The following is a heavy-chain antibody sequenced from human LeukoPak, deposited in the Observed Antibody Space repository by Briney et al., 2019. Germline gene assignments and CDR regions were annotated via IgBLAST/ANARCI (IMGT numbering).Heavy chain of an antibody. CDR2: ISSSGSTI. J-gene: IGHJ4*02. CDR1: GFTFSSYE. V-gene: IGHV3-48*03. Sequence: GGSLRLSCAASGFTFSSYEMNWVRQAPGKGLDWVSYISSSGSTIYYADSVKGRFTISRDNAKNSLYLQMNSLRAEDTALYYCARDMTTVTAYFDYWGQGTLVTVSS. CDR3: ARDMTTVTAYFDY. D-gene: IGHD4-17*01.